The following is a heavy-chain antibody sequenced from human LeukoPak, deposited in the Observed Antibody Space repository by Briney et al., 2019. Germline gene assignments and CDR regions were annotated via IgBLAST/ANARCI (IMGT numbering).Heavy chain of an antibody. Sequence: SETLSLTCAVYGGSFSGYYWSWIRQPPGKGLEWIGEINHSGSTNYNPSLKSRVTISVDTSKNQFSLKLSSVTAADTAVYYCARGSNIVLMVYKGYMDVWGKGTTVTVSS. V-gene: IGHV4-34*01. J-gene: IGHJ6*03. CDR2: INHSGST. CDR3: ARGSNIVLMVYKGYMDV. CDR1: GGSFSGYY. D-gene: IGHD2-8*01.